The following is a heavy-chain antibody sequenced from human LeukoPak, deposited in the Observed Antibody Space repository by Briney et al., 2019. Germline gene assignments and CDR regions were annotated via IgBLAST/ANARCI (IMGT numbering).Heavy chain of an antibody. CDR2: INHSGST. Sequence: SETLSLTCAVYGGSFSGYYWSWIRQPPGKGLEWIGEINHSGSTNYNPSLKSRVTISVDTSKNQFSLKLSSVTAADTAVYYCARDSSSGYYYDSSGYYGYWGQGTLVTVSS. V-gene: IGHV4-34*01. J-gene: IGHJ4*02. CDR3: ARDSSSGYYYDSSGYYGY. D-gene: IGHD3-22*01. CDR1: GGSFSGYY.